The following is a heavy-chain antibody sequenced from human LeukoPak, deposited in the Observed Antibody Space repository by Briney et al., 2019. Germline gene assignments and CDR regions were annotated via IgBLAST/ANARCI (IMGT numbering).Heavy chain of an antibody. CDR1: GFTFSSYA. CDR2: ISGSGGST. V-gene: IGHV3-23*01. J-gene: IGHJ4*02. D-gene: IGHD3-3*01. Sequence: PGASLRLSCAASGFTFSSYAMSWVRQAPGKGLEWVSAISGSGGSTYYADSVKGRFTISRDNSKNTLYLQMNSLRAEDTAVYYCANHRSTIFGVDLDYWGQGTLVTVSS. CDR3: ANHRSTIFGVDLDY.